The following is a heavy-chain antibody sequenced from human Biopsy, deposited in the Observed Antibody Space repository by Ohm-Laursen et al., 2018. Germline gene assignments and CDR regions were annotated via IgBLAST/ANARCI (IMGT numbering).Heavy chain of an antibody. CDR3: ARHPTGFWFDP. CDR2: IYNSETT. V-gene: IGHV4-39*01. Sequence: GTLSLTCTVSGDSISTSTTYYWAWLRQPPGKGLEWIGSIYNSETTFYNPSLKSRVAISVGTSMNQFSLRVSSVTAADTALYYCARHPTGFWFDPWGHGTLVTVSS. CDR1: GDSISTSTTYY. J-gene: IGHJ5*02.